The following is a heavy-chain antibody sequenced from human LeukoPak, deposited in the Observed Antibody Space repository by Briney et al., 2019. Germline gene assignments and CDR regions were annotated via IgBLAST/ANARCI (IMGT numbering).Heavy chain of an antibody. J-gene: IGHJ6*02. V-gene: IGHV3-30*04. D-gene: IGHD6-13*01. CDR2: ISNDGSNK. CDR3: ARDPAGYYYGMDV. CDR1: GFTFRSYA. Sequence: GGSLRLSCAASGFTFRSYAMHWFRQAPGKGLEWVAVISNDGSNKYYADSVKGRFTISRDNSKNTLYLQMNSLRAEDTAVYYCARDPAGYYYGMDVWGQGTTVTVSS.